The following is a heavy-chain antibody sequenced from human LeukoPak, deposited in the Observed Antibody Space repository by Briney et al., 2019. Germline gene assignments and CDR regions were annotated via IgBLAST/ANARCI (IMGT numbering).Heavy chain of an antibody. CDR3: ATKSKDEVFDY. CDR2: IYHSGGT. CDR1: GGSISSSNW. Sequence: SETLSLTCAVSGGSISSSNWWSWVRQPPGKGLEWIGEIYHSGGTNYNPSLKSRVTISVDKSKNQSSLKLSSVPAADTAVYYCATKSKDEVFDYWGQGTLVTVSS. D-gene: IGHD4-11*01. V-gene: IGHV4-4*02. J-gene: IGHJ4*02.